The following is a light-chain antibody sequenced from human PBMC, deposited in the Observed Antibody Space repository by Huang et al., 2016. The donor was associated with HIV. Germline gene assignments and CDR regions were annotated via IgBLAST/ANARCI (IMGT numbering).Light chain of an antibody. CDR1: QSVTNNY. CDR3: QQYGSSPYT. Sequence: EIGLTQSPDTLSLSPGERATVSCRASQSVTNNYLAWYQQKPGQSPRLVMYGASSRATGIADRFSGSGSGTDFTLTITRLEPEDFAVYYCQQYGSSPYTFGQGTKLEIK. J-gene: IGKJ2*01. CDR2: GAS. V-gene: IGKV3-20*01.